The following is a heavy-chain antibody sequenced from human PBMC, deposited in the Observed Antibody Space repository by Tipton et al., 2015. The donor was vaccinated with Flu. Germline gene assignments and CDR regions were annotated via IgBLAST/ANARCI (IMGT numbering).Heavy chain of an antibody. CDR1: GYTFTGYY. Sequence: QLVQSGAEVKKPGASVKVSCKASGYTFTGYYMHWVRQAPGQGLEWMGWINPNSGGTNYAQKFQGRVTMTRDTSISTAYMELSRLGSDDTAVYYCARDLYDIVVVTATNWAFDIWGQGTMVTVSS. CDR2: INPNSGGT. D-gene: IGHD2-21*02. V-gene: IGHV1-2*02. J-gene: IGHJ3*02. CDR3: ARDLYDIVVVTATNWAFDI.